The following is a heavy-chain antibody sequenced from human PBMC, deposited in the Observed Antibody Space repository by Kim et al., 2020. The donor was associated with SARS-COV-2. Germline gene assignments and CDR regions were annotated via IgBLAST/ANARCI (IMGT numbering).Heavy chain of an antibody. CDR2: ITGSGGGT. J-gene: IGHJ4*02. Sequence: GGSLRLSCAASGFSSYAMSWVRQAPGKGLEWVSGITGSGGGTYYADSVKGRFTISRDNSKNTVYLQMNRLRAEDTAIYYCAIPTASSWYYVYWGQGSQVT. CDR3: AIPTASSWYYVY. V-gene: IGHV3-23*01. CDR1: GFSSYA. D-gene: IGHD6-13*01.